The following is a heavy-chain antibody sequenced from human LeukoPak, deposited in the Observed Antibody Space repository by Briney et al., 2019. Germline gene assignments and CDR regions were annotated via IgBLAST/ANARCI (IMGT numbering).Heavy chain of an antibody. CDR2: ISSSSSYI. CDR1: GFTFSSYS. CDR3: ARDQSSSPREGYDY. V-gene: IGHV3-21*01. J-gene: IGHJ4*02. D-gene: IGHD6-13*01. Sequence: GGSLRLSCAASGFTFSSYSMNWVRQAPGKGLEWVSSISSSSSYIYYADSVKGRFTISRDNAKNSLYLQMNSLRAEDTAVYYCARDQSSSPREGYDYWGQGTLVTVSS.